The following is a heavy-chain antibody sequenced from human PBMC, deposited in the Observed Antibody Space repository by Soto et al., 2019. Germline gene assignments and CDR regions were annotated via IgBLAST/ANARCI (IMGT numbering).Heavy chain of an antibody. J-gene: IGHJ6*02. CDR2: LGAADDP. CDR1: GFTLSAYD. CDR3: ARAYSGRLPRRADYYYAMDV. V-gene: IGHV3-13*05. Sequence: EVQVVESGGGVVEPGGSLRLSCAASGFTLSAYDMHWVRQAEGKGLEWVSALGAADDPYYLVSVKGRFTISRENAKNSLYLQMNNLRAGDTAVYYCARAYSGRLPRRADYYYAMDVWGQGPTVTVSS. D-gene: IGHD2-15*01.